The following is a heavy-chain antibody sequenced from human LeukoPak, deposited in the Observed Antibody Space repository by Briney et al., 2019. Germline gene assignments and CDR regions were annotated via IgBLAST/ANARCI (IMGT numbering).Heavy chain of an antibody. J-gene: IGHJ4*02. D-gene: IGHD2-15*01. Sequence: GGSLRLSCAASGFTFTNFAMTRVRQAPGKGLEWVAATVGIGPDTYHADSVKGRFTTSRDNSKNILYLQMNSLRVEDTAVYYCTKASAERCLGAFCYPFDHWGQGTLVTVSS. CDR2: TVGIGPDT. CDR1: GFTFTNFA. V-gene: IGHV3-23*01. CDR3: TKASAERCLGAFCYPFDH.